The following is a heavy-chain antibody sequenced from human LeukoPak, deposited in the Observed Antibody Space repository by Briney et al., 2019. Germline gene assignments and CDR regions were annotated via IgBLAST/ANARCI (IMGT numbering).Heavy chain of an antibody. CDR3: ARVSSPITIFGDFDY. CDR1: GFTFYYYG. Sequence: GTLRFSCAASGFTFYYYGLSWVRQAPGKGLEWVSGISWNGGRTGSDDAVKVQFTVSRAKDKNTRYLQMNSLRAADTAVYYCARVSSPITIFGDFDYWGQGTMVTVSS. V-gene: IGHV3-20*04. D-gene: IGHD3-3*01. CDR2: ISWNGGRT. J-gene: IGHJ4*02.